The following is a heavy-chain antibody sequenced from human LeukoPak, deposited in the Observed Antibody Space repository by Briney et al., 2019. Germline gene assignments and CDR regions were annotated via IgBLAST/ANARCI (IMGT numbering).Heavy chain of an antibody. CDR2: IYSGGET. J-gene: IGHJ5*02. CDR1: GVSVSSNF. D-gene: IGHD6-13*01. Sequence: PGGSLRLSCAASGVSVSSNFMIWVRQAPGRGLEWVSLIYSGGETSYADSGKGRFSISRDNSKNTLYLQMNSLRVEDTAVYYCTRDPPAVAINTYAWGQGTLVTVSS. CDR3: TRDPPAVAINTYA. V-gene: IGHV3-66*01.